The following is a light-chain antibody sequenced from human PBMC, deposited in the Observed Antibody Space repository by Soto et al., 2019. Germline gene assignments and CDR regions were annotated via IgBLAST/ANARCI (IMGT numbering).Light chain of an antibody. J-gene: IGKJ3*01. V-gene: IGKV3-11*01. CDR1: QSVSSY. CDR2: DAS. CDR3: QQRSNWPPVT. Sequence: EIVLTQSPATLSLSPGERATLSCRASQSVSSYLAWYQQKPGQAPRLLIYDASNSATGIPARFSGSGSGTDFTLTISSLEPEDVAVYYCQQRSNWPPVTFGPGTKVDIK.